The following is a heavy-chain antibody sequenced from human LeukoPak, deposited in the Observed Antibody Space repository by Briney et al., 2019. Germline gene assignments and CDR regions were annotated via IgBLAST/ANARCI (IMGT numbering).Heavy chain of an antibody. J-gene: IGHJ4*02. CDR1: FXSYW. D-gene: IGHD3-10*01. CDR2: SYPGDSDN. V-gene: IGHV5-51*01. Sequence: FXSYWXXXGRQMPGKGLXXXMISYPGDSDNRYSPSFKGEVTISADKSRSTAALEWRELEASDTAMYYCARAPRFGELFFWGQGTLVTVSS. CDR3: ARAPRFGELFF.